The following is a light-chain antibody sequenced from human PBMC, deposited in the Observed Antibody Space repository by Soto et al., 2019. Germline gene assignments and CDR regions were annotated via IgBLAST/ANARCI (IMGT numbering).Light chain of an antibody. Sequence: DIQLTQSPSSLSASLGDTVSISCRASQSISNHLNWYQQKPGKAPKLLIFAASSLQSGVPSRFSGSRSGPDFTLTISSLQPEDFATYYCQQSYSSPPTFGQGTKVDIK. V-gene: IGKV1-39*01. CDR1: QSISNH. J-gene: IGKJ1*01. CDR2: AAS. CDR3: QQSYSSPPT.